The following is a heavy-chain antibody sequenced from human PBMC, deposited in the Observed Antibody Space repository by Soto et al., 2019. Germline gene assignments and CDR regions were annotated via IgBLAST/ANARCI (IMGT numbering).Heavy chain of an antibody. V-gene: IGHV4-59*12. J-gene: IGHJ5*02. Sequence: PSETLSLTCTVSGGSISSYYWSWIRQPPGKGLEWIGYIYYSGSTNYNPSLKSRVTISVDTSKNQFSLKLSSVTAADTDVYYCARDNWNYYRERGRNWFDPWGQGTLVTVSS. CDR2: IYYSGST. CDR1: GGSISSYY. CDR3: ARDNWNYYRERGRNWFDP. D-gene: IGHD1-7*01.